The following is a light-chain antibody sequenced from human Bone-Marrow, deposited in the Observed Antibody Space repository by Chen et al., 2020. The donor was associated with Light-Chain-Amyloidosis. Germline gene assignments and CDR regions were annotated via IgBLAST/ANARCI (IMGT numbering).Light chain of an antibody. Sequence: SYELTQPPSVSVSPGQTARITCSGDDLPTKYAYWYQQKPGQAPVLVIHRDTERPSGISERCSGSSSGTTATLTISGVQAEDEADYHCQSADSSGTYEVIFGGGTKQTVL. CDR3: QSADSSGTYEVI. CDR2: RDT. CDR1: DLPTKY. V-gene: IGLV3-25*03. J-gene: IGLJ2*01.